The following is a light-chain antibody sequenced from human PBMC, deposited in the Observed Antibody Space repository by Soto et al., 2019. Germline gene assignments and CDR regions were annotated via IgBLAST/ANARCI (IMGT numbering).Light chain of an antibody. V-gene: IGKV3D-20*02. CDR2: DAS. CDR3: QQLDTWPLYT. CDR1: QTFCSTF. J-gene: IGKJ2*01. Sequence: ESVLTQSQATLSVSPGERATLSCRASQTFCSTFFAWYQQQPGQSPRLLIYDASSRATGLPARFSGSGSGTDFTLTISRLQSEDYAVYHCQQLDTWPLYTFGEGTKVEIK.